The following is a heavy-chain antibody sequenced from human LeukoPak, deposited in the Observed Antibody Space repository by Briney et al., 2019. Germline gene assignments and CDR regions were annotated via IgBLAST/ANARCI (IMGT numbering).Heavy chain of an antibody. D-gene: IGHD4-17*01. J-gene: IGHJ4*02. Sequence: KPSETLSLTCAVSGGPISSGGYSWSWIRQPPGKGLEWIGYIYHSGSTYYNPSLKSRVTISVDRSKNQFSLKLSSVTAADTAVYCCARAVTYGDYVFDYWGQGTLVTVSS. CDR1: GGPISSGGYS. V-gene: IGHV4-30-2*01. CDR3: ARAVTYGDYVFDY. CDR2: IYHSGST.